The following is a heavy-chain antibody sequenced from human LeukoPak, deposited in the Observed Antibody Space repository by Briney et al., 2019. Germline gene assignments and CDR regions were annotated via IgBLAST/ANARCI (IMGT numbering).Heavy chain of an antibody. CDR2: ISGSDPGT. V-gene: IGHV3-23*01. CDR1: GFSFSTYA. CDR3: TRDPRRLDY. Sequence: GGSLRLSCAASGFSFSTYAMSWVRQIPGKGLEWVSAISGSDPGTYYADSVKGRFTISRDNAKNSLYLQMNSLRAEDTAVYYCTRDPRRLDYWGQGTLVTVSS. J-gene: IGHJ4*02.